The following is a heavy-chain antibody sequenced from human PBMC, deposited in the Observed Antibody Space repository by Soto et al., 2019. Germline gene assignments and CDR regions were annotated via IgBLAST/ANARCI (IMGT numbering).Heavy chain of an antibody. CDR1: GGTFSSYA. D-gene: IGHD6-13*01. J-gene: IGHJ4*02. V-gene: IGHV1-69*13. Sequence: ASLKVSCKASGGTFSSYAISWVRQAPGQGLEWMGGIIPIFGTANYAQRFQGRVTMTADESTSTAYMELSGLRSEDTAVYYCARDSPSPYSSQNYYFDYWGQGTLVTVSS. CDR2: IIPIFGTA. CDR3: ARDSPSPYSSQNYYFDY.